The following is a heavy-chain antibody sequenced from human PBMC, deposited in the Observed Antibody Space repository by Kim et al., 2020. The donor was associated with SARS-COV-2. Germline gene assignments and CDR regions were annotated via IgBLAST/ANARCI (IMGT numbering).Heavy chain of an antibody. Sequence: ASVKVSCKASGYTFTGYYMHWVRQAPGQGLEWMGWINPNSGGTNYAQKFQGWVTMTRDTSISTAYMELSRLRSDDTAVYYCARELAQYYYGGYGMDVWGQGTTVTVSS. D-gene: IGHD3-10*01. J-gene: IGHJ6*02. CDR1: GYTFTGYY. V-gene: IGHV1-2*04. CDR2: INPNSGGT. CDR3: ARELAQYYYGGYGMDV.